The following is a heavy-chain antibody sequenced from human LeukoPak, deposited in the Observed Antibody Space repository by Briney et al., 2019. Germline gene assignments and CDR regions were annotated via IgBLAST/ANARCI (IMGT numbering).Heavy chain of an antibody. J-gene: IGHJ4*02. CDR3: ARRYGNYGD. D-gene: IGHD4-11*01. V-gene: IGHV3-7*01. Sequence: GGSLRLSCAASGFTFSSYSMSWVRQAPGKGLEWVAGINQDGGRKYYVDSVKGRFTISRDNAKNSLYLQMNSLRAEDTAVYYCARRYGNYGDWGQGTLVTVSS. CDR1: GFTFSSYS. CDR2: INQDGGRK.